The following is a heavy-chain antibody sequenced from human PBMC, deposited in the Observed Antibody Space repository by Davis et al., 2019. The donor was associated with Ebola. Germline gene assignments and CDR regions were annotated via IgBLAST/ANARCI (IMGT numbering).Heavy chain of an antibody. J-gene: IGHJ4*02. CDR1: GFTFDDYS. Sequence: PGGSLRLSCSASGFTFDDYSMHWVRQAPGKGLEWVSLITWDAGSKYYADSVKGRFTISRENSKATLDLQMNSLRAEDTAVYYCAKGDNSGWYGVDYWGQGTLVTVSS. CDR2: ITWDAGSK. D-gene: IGHD6-19*01. V-gene: IGHV3-43*01. CDR3: AKGDNSGWYGVDY.